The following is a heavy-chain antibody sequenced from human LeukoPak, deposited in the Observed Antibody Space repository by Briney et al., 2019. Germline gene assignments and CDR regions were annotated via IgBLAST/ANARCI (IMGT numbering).Heavy chain of an antibody. V-gene: IGHV1-69*13. D-gene: IGHD5/OR15-5a*01. CDR3: ARVGSTMTSFNGWFDL. Sequence: ASVKVSCKASGGTFRSYAISWVRQAPGQGLEWMGVIIPIFDSANYAQKFQGRVTITADESTSTAYMELSSLRSEDTAVYYCARVGSTMTSFNGWFDLWGQGSLVTVSS. J-gene: IGHJ5*02. CDR2: IIPIFDSA. CDR1: GGTFRSYA.